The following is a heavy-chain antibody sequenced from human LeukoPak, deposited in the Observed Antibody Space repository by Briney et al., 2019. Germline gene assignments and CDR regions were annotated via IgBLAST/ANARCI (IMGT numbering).Heavy chain of an antibody. CDR1: GFSFSTLW. Sequence: GGPLRLSCAPSGFSFSTLWMSWIRQAPGEGLEWVANIKGDGSEKHFAVSVGGRFPISRDNAKTTVYLQMNSVRVGDSAVYFCAREFSWGFDYWGQGALVTVSS. J-gene: IGHJ4*02. CDR3: AREFSWGFDY. D-gene: IGHD7-27*01. V-gene: IGHV3-7*01. CDR2: IKGDGSEK.